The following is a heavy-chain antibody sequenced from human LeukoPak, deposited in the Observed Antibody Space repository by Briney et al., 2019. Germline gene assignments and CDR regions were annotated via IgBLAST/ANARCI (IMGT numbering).Heavy chain of an antibody. CDR3: ARMGWVYSSSVPYYFDY. V-gene: IGHV5-51*01. Sequence: GESLKISCKGSGYSLTSYWIGWVRQMPGKGLEWMGIIYPGDSDTRYSPSFQGQVTISADKSISTAYLQWSSLKASDTAMYYCARMGWVYSSSVPYYFDYWGQGTLVTVSS. J-gene: IGHJ4*02. D-gene: IGHD6-13*01. CDR2: IYPGDSDT. CDR1: GYSLTSYW.